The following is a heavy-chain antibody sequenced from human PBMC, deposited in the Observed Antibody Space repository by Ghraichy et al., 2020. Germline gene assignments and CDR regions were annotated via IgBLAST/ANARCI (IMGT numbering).Heavy chain of an antibody. CDR2: ISGSTNTI. CDR3: ARVRGAVAARQYFDF. V-gene: IGHV3-48*01. CDR1: GFTFSTTY. J-gene: IGHJ4*02. Sequence: GGSLRLSCAASGFTFSTTYMTWVRQAPGKGLEWVSFISGSTNTIYYADSVRGRFTISRDNDKNSRYLQMNSLRAGDTAVYYCARVRGAVAARQYFDFWGRGALVTVSS. D-gene: IGHD6-19*01.